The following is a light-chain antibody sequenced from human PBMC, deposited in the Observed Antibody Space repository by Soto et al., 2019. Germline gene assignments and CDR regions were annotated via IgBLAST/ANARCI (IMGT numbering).Light chain of an antibody. CDR3: QQSYSTPRT. V-gene: IGKV1-39*01. CDR1: QSISTY. J-gene: IGKJ1*01. Sequence: DIQMTQSPSSLSASVGDRVTITCRASQSISTYLNWYQQKPGQAPKVLIYAASSLQSGVPSRFSGSGSWTDFTITISSLQPEDFATYYCQQSYSTPRTFGQGTKVEIK. CDR2: AAS.